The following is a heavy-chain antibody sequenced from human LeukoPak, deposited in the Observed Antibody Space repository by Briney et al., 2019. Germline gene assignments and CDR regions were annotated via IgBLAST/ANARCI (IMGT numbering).Heavy chain of an antibody. CDR1: GDSISSGRYF. Sequence: PSQTLSLTCTVSGDSISSGRYFWNWIRQPAGKTLEWIGRIYTTGNTDYNPSLKSRVTISVDTSKNQFSLKLSSVTAADTAVYYCARGDYYDFYYFDYWGQGTLVTVSS. CDR3: ARGDYYDFYYFDY. J-gene: IGHJ4*02. CDR2: IYTTGNT. V-gene: IGHV4-61*02. D-gene: IGHD3-22*01.